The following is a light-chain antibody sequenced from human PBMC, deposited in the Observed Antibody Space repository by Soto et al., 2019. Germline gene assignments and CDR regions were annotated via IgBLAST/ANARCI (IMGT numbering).Light chain of an antibody. CDR2: DAS. CDR1: QSVSSY. CDR3: QQRSNWPT. Sequence: EIVLTQSPATLSLSPGERATLSCRASQSVSSYLAWYQQKPGQAPRLLIYDASNRATGIPARFSGSGSGTDFTLTSSSLEPEDFAFYYCQQRSNWPTFGPGTKVDIK. V-gene: IGKV3-11*01. J-gene: IGKJ3*01.